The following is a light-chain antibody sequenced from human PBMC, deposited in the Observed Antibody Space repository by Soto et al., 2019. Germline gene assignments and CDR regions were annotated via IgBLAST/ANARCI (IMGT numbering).Light chain of an antibody. CDR2: DAS. J-gene: IGKJ5*01. CDR3: QQHYNWPPYT. CDR1: QTISSW. V-gene: IGKV1-5*01. Sequence: ESQMPESPSPLSGPVGERGTGTCRASQTISSWLAWYQQQPAKAPKLLIYDASALPRGVPSRFSGSGSGTEFSLTMSSRQSEDFAVYYCQQHYNWPPYTFGQGTRLEIK.